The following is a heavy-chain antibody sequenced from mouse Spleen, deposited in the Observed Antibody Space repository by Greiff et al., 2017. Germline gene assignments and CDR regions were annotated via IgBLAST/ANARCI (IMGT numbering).Heavy chain of an antibody. CDR2: IYPGSGNT. D-gene: IGHD3-3*01. CDR3: ALRGAYAMDY. V-gene: IGHV1-77*01. J-gene: IGHJ4*01. Sequence: VKLMESGAELARPGASVKLSCKASGYTFTDYYINWVKQRTGQGLEWIGEIYPGSGNTYYNEKFKGKATLTADKSSSTAYMQLSSLTSEDSAVYFCALRGAYAMDYWGQGTSVTVSS. CDR1: GYTFTDYY.